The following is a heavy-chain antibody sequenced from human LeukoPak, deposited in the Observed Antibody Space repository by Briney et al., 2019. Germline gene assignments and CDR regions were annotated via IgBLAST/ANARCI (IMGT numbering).Heavy chain of an antibody. J-gene: IGHJ4*02. CDR1: GGSISSGSYY. V-gene: IGHV4-61*02. CDR3: ARDDVTSTVVTH. D-gene: IGHD4-23*01. Sequence: SETLSLTCTVSGGSISSGSYYWSWIRQPAGKGLEWIARIYTSGSTNYNPSLKSRVTITVDTSKNQFSLKLSSVTAADTAVYYCARDDVTSTVVTHWGQGTLVTVSS. CDR2: IYTSGST.